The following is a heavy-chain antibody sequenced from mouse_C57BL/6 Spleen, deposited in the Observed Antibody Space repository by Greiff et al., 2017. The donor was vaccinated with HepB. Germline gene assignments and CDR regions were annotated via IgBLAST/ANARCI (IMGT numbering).Heavy chain of an antibody. CDR3: ARGSTMVTTGYFDV. CDR1: GYTFTSYW. J-gene: IGHJ1*03. V-gene: IGHV1-50*01. D-gene: IGHD2-2*01. Sequence: QVQLQQPGAELVKPGASVKLSCKASGYTFTSYWMQWVKQRPGQGLEWIGEIDPSDSYTNYNQKFKGKATLTVDTSSSTAYMQLSSLTSEDSAVYYCARGSTMVTTGYFDVWGTGTTVTVSS. CDR2: IDPSDSYT.